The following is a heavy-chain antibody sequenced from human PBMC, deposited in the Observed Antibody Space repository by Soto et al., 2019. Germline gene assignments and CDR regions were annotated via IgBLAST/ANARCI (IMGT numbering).Heavy chain of an antibody. Sequence: PGGAPRTSCSAPGFTLCSHGLRRGRQGPGEGLEWVSAISGSGGSTYYADSVKGRFTISRDNSKNTLYLQMNSLRAEDTAVYYCAKDYYGSGSPGIGMDVWGQGTTVTVSS. CDR2: ISGSGGST. D-gene: IGHD3-10*01. CDR3: AKDYYGSGSPGIGMDV. CDR1: GFTLCSHG. V-gene: IGHV3-23*01. J-gene: IGHJ6*02.